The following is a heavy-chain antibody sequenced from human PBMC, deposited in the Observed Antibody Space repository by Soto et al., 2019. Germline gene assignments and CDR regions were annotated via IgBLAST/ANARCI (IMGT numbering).Heavy chain of an antibody. CDR3: ARDKALRGYSYGLRPQKTPSHRRNYYYGMDV. D-gene: IGHD5-18*01. J-gene: IGHJ6*02. CDR1: GFTLSSYA. Sequence: GGSLRLSCAASGFTLSSYAMHWVRQAPGKGLEWVAVISYDGSNKYYADSVKGRFTISRDNSKNTLYLQMNSLRAEDTAVYYCARDKALRGYSYGLRPQKTPSHRRNYYYGMDVWGQGTTVTVSS. V-gene: IGHV3-30-3*01. CDR2: ISYDGSNK.